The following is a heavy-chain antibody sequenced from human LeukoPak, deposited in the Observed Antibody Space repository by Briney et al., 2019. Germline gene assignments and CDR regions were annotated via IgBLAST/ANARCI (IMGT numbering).Heavy chain of an antibody. D-gene: IGHD2-21*02. CDR3: ARGVPQIVVVTATNYFDY. V-gene: IGHV1-2*02. J-gene: IGHJ4*02. CDR1: GYTFTGNY. CDR2: INPNSGDT. Sequence: GASVKVSCKASGYTFTGNYMHWVRQAPGQGLEWMGWINPNSGDTNYAQKLQGRVTMTSDTSTSTAYMELRSLRSDDTAVYYCARGVPQIVVVTATNYFDYWGRGTLVSVSS.